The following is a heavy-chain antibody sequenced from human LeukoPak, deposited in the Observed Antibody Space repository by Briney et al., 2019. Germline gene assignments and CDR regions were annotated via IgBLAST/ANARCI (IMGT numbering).Heavy chain of an antibody. D-gene: IGHD3-10*01. Sequence: PGGSLRLSCAASGFTFSSYWMTWVRQAPGKGLEWVGSINQDGSYKKYAGSGKGRFTISRDNAKNSLYLQMNSLRADDTAVDYCARDGSGILYYDYYYMDVWGKGTTVTVSS. CDR3: ARDGSGILYYDYYYMDV. V-gene: IGHV3-7*01. J-gene: IGHJ6*03. CDR2: INQDGSYK. CDR1: GFTFSSYW.